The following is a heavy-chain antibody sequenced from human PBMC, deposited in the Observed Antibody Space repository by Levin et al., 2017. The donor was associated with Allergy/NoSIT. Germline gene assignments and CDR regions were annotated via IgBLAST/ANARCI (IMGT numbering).Heavy chain of an antibody. CDR2: IWYDGSNK. D-gene: IGHD3-10*01. CDR1: GFTFSSYG. CDR3: ARNAHYGSGRYHYYYYMDV. J-gene: IGHJ6*03. V-gene: IGHV3-33*01. Sequence: GGSLRLSCAASGFTFSSYGMHWVRQAPGKGLEWVAVIWYDGSNKYYADSVKGRFTISRDNSKNTLYLQMNSLRAEDTAVYYCARNAHYGSGRYHYYYYMDVWGKGTTVTVSS.